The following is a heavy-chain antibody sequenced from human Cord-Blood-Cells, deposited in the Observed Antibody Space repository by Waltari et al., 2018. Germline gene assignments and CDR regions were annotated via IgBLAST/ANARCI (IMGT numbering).Heavy chain of an antibody. V-gene: IGHV3-33*01. J-gene: IGHJ4*02. Sequence: QVQLVESGGGVVQPGRSLRLSCAASGLTFRSHGMHWVRQAPGKGLEWVAVIWYDGSNKYYADSVKGRFTISRDNSKNTLYLQMNSLRAEDTAVYYCAREKSSSIDYWGQGTLVTVSS. CDR1: GLTFRSHG. CDR3: AREKSSSIDY. CDR2: IWYDGSNK. D-gene: IGHD6-6*01.